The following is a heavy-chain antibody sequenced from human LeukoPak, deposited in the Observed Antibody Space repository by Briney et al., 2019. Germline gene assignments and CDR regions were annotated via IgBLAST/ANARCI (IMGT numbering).Heavy chain of an antibody. CDR2: IRYDGSNK. CDR1: GFTFSNYG. V-gene: IGHV3-30*02. D-gene: IGHD3-22*01. Sequence: GGSLRLSCAASGFTFSNYGMHWVRQAPGKGLEWVAFIRYDGSNKYYADSVKGRFTISRDNSKNTLYLQMNSLRAEDTAVYYCAREGPMIPYAFDIWGQGTMVTVSS. J-gene: IGHJ3*02. CDR3: AREGPMIPYAFDI.